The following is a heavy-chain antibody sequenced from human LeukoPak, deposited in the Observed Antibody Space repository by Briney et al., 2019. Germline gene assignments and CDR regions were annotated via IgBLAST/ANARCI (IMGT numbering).Heavy chain of an antibody. CDR2: ISGSGGST. CDR1: GFTFSSYA. J-gene: IGHJ4*02. Sequence: GGSLRLSCAASGFTFSSYAMSWVRQAPGKGLEWVSAISGSGGSTYYADSVKGRFTISRDNSKNTLYLQMDSLRAEDTAVYYCANWDYYDSSGYFAPQDYWGQGTLVTVSS. D-gene: IGHD3-22*01. V-gene: IGHV3-23*01. CDR3: ANWDYYDSSGYFAPQDY.